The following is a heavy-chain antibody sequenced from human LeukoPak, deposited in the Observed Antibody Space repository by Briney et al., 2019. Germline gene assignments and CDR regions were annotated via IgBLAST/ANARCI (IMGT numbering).Heavy chain of an antibody. J-gene: IGHJ5*02. CDR2: IYTSGST. CDR1: GGSISSGSYY. D-gene: IGHD2-2*01. CDR3: ARAQKIVVAPPSIPGFDP. V-gene: IGHV4-61*02. Sequence: SETLSLTCTVSGGSISSGSYYWSWIRQPAGKGLEWIGRIYTSGSTNYNPSLKSRVTISVDTSKNQFSLKLSSVTAADTAVYYCARAQKIVVAPPSIPGFDPWGQGTLVTVSS.